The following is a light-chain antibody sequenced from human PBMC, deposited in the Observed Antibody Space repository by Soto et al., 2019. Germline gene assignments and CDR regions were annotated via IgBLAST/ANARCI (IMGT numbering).Light chain of an antibody. CDR1: QSVSSN. CDR3: QHYNNCPS. J-gene: IGKJ3*01. CDR2: GAS. Sequence: EIVMTQSPATLSVSPGERATLSCRASQSVSSNLAWYQQKPGQAPRLLIYGASTRATGIPARFSGSGSGTEFTLTISSPQSEDFAVYYCQHYNNCPSFGPGTKVDIK. V-gene: IGKV3-15*01.